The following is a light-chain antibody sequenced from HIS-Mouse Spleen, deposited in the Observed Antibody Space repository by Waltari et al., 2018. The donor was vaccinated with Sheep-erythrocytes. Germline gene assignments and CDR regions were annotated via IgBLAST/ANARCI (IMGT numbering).Light chain of an antibody. V-gene: IGKV2-30*01. CDR3: MQGTHWLYT. Sequence: DVVMTQSPLSLPVTLGQPASIPGRSSQSLVYSDGNTYLNRFQQRPGQSPRRLIYKVSNRDSGVPDRFSGSGSGTDFTLKISRVEAEDVGVYYCMQGTHWLYTFGQGTKLEIK. J-gene: IGKJ2*01. CDR2: KVS. CDR1: QSLVYSDGNTY.